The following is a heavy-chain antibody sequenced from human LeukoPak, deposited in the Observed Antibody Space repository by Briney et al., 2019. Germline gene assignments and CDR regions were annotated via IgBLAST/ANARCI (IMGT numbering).Heavy chain of an antibody. CDR1: GGSIRSSYYY. D-gene: IGHD3-3*01. J-gene: IGHJ3*02. V-gene: IGHV4-39*01. CDR2: IYDSGST. CDR3: ARSQGLWSGYSADAFDI. Sequence: SETLSLTCTVSGGSIRSSYYYWGWIRQPPGKGLEWIGSIYDSGSTYYNPSLKSRVTISVDTSKNQFSLKLNSVTAADTAVYYCARSQGLWSGYSADAFDIWGQGTMVTVSS.